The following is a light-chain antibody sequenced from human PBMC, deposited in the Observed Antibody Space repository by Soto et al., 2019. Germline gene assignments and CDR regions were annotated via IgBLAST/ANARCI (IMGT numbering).Light chain of an antibody. CDR1: SSDVGGYNF. Sequence: QSALTQPPSASGSPGQSVAISRTGTSSDVGGYNFVSWYQQHPGKAPKLIIYEVTKRPSGVPDRFSGSKSGNTASLTVSGLQADDEADYFCSSYAGSNNRYVFGTGTKLTVL. CDR2: EVT. J-gene: IGLJ1*01. CDR3: SSYAGSNNRYV. V-gene: IGLV2-8*01.